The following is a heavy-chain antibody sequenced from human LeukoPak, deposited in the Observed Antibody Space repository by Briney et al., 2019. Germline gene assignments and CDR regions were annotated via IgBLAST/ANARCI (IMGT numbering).Heavy chain of an antibody. CDR1: GYTLTELS. CDR2: FDPEDGET. Sequence: ASVKVSCKVSGYTLTELSMHWVRQAPGKGLEWMGGFDPEDGETIYAQKFQGRVTMTEDTSTDTAYMELSSLRSEDTAVCYCATGEGAYCGGDCYSDAFDIWGQGTMVTVSS. V-gene: IGHV1-24*01. J-gene: IGHJ3*02. D-gene: IGHD2-21*02. CDR3: ATGEGAYCGGDCYSDAFDI.